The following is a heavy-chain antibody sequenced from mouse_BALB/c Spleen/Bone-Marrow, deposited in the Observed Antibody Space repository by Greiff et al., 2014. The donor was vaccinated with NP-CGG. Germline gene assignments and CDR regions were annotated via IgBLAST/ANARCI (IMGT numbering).Heavy chain of an antibody. Sequence: VQLQQPGAELVKPGASVKLSCKASGYTFTSYWMHWVKQRPGQGLEWIGEIDPSDSYTNYNQKFKGKATLTVDKSSSTAYTQLSSLTSEDSAVYFCARWLLRYYAMDDWGQGTSVTVSS. CDR1: GYTFTSYW. CDR3: ARWLLRYYAMDD. D-gene: IGHD2-3*01. J-gene: IGHJ4*01. V-gene: IGHV1-69*02. CDR2: IDPSDSYT.